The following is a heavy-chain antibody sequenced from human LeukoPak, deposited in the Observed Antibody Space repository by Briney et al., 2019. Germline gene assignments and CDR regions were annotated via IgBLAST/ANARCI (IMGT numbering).Heavy chain of an antibody. D-gene: IGHD3-9*01. J-gene: IGHJ6*03. V-gene: IGHV1-69*06. Sequence: GASVKVSCKASGGTFSSYAISWVRQAPGQGLEWMGWIIPIFGTANYAQKFQGRVTITADKSTSTAYMELSSLRSEDTAVYYCARAILTGYHRSYYYYYYYMDVWGKGTTVTVSS. CDR3: ARAILTGYHRSYYYYYYYMDV. CDR1: GGTFSSYA. CDR2: IIPIFGTA.